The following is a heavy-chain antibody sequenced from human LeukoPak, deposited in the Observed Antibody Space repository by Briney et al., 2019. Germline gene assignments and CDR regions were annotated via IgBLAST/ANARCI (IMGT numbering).Heavy chain of an antibody. J-gene: IGHJ4*02. V-gene: IGHV3-9*01. D-gene: IGHD2-2*01. CDR2: ISWNSGSI. Sequence: GGYLRLSCAASGFTFDDYAMHWVRQAPGKGLEWVSGISWNSGSIGYADSVKGRFTISRDNAKNSLYLQMNSLRAEDTALYYCAKDMRGILPAVIGGLDYWGQGTLVTVSS. CDR3: AKDMRGILPAVIGGLDY. CDR1: GFTFDDYA.